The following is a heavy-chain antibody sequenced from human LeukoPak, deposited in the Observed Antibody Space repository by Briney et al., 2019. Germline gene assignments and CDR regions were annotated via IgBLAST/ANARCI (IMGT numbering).Heavy chain of an antibody. Sequence: PSETLSLTCAVYGGSFSGYYWGWIRQPPGKGLEWIGEINHSGSTNYNPSLKSRVTISVDTSKNRFSLKLSSVTAADTAVYYCARVVQSTDSSGFYLPEYFQHWGQGTLVTVSS. CDR1: GGSFSGYY. CDR3: ARVVQSTDSSGFYLPEYFQH. D-gene: IGHD3-22*01. CDR2: INHSGST. J-gene: IGHJ1*01. V-gene: IGHV4-34*01.